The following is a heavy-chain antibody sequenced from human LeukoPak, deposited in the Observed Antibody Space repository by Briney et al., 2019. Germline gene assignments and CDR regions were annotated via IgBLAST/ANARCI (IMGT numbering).Heavy chain of an antibody. CDR1: GFTFSTYA. CDR3: AKDLRLSVGTSPFDY. V-gene: IGHV3-23*01. D-gene: IGHD4-23*01. CDR2: FSNSGET. Sequence: GGSLRLSCAASGFTFSTYAMAWVRQAPGKGLEWVSAFSNSGETHYADSVRGRFTISRDNSKNTLYLQMNSLRADDTALYYCAKDLRLSVGTSPFDYWGQGTLVTVSS. J-gene: IGHJ4*02.